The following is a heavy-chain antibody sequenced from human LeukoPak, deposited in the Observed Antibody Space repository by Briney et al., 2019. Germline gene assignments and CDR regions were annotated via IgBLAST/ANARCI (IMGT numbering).Heavy chain of an antibody. D-gene: IGHD2-15*01. V-gene: IGHV3-43*02. CDR2: ISGDGGST. CDR1: GFTFDDYA. Sequence: LPGVSLRLSCAASGFTFDDYAMHGVRQAPGKGLEWVSLISGDGGSTYYADSVRGRFTISRDNSKNSLYLQMDSLRTEDTAFYYCAKEIDTLGTNAFDIWGQGTMVTVSS. CDR3: AKEIDTLGTNAFDI. J-gene: IGHJ3*02.